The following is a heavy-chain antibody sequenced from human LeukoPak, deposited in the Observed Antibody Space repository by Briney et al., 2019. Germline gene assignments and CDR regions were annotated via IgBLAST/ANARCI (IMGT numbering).Heavy chain of an antibody. D-gene: IGHD6-19*01. V-gene: IGHV3-23*01. CDR2: IRPDGDRT. CDR3: AREQSGTRGWYTVDY. CDR1: GFTFSTYA. Sequence: GGSLRLSCAASGFTFSTYAITGVRQGPGKGLEWVSAIRPDGDRTYYANSVRGRFTISRDNSKDTVYLQINGLRVEDTAVYYCAREQSGTRGWYTVDYWGQGTLVTVSS. J-gene: IGHJ4*02.